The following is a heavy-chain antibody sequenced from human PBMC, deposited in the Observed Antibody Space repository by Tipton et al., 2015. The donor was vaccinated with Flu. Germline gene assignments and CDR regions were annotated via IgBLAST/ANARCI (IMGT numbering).Heavy chain of an antibody. CDR3: ARRGLRDDAFDT. D-gene: IGHD3-16*01. Sequence: TLSLTCTVSGGSISSGSYYWSWIRRPAGKGLEWIGYIYYSGSTYYNPSLKSLVTISVDTSKNQFSLKLSSVTAADTAVYYCARRGLRDDAFDTWGQGTMVTVSS. V-gene: IGHV4-31*01. CDR2: IYYSGST. J-gene: IGHJ3*02. CDR1: GGSISSGSYY.